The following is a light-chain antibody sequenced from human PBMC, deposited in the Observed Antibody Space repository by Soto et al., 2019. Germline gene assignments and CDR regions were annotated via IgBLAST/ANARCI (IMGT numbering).Light chain of an antibody. V-gene: IGKV1-39*01. Sequence: DIQMTQSPSSLSASVGDRVTITCRASQSISSYLNWYQQKLGKAPKLLIYAASSLQSGVSSRFSGSGSGTDFTLTISSLQPEDFVIYYCQQSYSNPYIFGQGTKLEIK. CDR3: QQSYSNPYI. J-gene: IGKJ2*01. CDR2: AAS. CDR1: QSISSY.